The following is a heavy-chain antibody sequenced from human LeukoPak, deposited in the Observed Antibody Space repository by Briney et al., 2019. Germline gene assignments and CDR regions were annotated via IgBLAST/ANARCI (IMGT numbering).Heavy chain of an antibody. CDR3: AKDLPTPYFDY. D-gene: IGHD4-23*01. V-gene: IGHV3-30*02. CDR2: IRSDGTTK. J-gene: IGHJ4*02. CDR1: GFTFSSYG. Sequence: GGSLRLSCAASGFTFSSYGMHWVRQAPGKGLEWAAFIRSDGTTKYYADSVKGRFTISRDNSKNTLCLQMNSLRAEDTAVYYCAKDLPTPYFDYWGQGTLVTVSS.